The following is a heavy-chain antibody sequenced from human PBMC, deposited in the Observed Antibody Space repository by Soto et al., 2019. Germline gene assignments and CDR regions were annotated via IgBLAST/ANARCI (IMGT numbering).Heavy chain of an antibody. Sequence: GGPLRLSCVASGFTFSDYSMSWIRQAPGKGLEWLAFIDSRGRTLSYADSVRGRFTISGDNAENSVYLQMDSLRADDTAVYYCARQAARNYIDSWGQGNSVTVSS. J-gene: IGHJ4*02. D-gene: IGHD6-6*01. V-gene: IGHV3-11*01. CDR1: GFTFSDYS. CDR2: IDSRGRTL. CDR3: ARQAARNYIDS.